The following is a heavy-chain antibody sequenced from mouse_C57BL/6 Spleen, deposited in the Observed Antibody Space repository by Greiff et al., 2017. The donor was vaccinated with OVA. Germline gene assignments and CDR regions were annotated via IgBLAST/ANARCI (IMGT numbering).Heavy chain of an antibody. Sequence: QVQLQQSGAELARPGASVKLSCKASGYTFTSYGISWVKQRTGQGLEWIGEIYPRSGNTYYNEKFKGKATLTADKSSSTAYMELRSLTSEYSAVYFCARVTLFASTSCYFDVWGTGTTLTVSS. CDR3: ARVTLFASTSCYFDV. CDR1: GYTFTSYG. V-gene: IGHV1-81*01. J-gene: IGHJ1*03. CDR2: IYPRSGNT. D-gene: IGHD5-1*01.